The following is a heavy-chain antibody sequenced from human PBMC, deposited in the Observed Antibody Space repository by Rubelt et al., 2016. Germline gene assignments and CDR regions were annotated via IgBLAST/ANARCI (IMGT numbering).Heavy chain of an antibody. CDR2: ISGSGGNT. J-gene: IGHJ6*02. Sequence: VRQAPGKGLEWVSVISGSGGNTDYADFVRGRFTISRDNSKKTLYLQMNSLRAEDTAVYYCARDGRRGYDLDVWGQGTTVTVSS. CDR3: ARDGRRGYDLDV. V-gene: IGHV3-23*01.